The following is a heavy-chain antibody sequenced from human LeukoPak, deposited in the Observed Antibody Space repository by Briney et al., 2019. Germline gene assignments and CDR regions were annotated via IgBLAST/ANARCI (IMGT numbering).Heavy chain of an antibody. J-gene: IGHJ4*02. V-gene: IGHV3-23*01. CDR3: AKGTGYSGYEPFDY. D-gene: IGHD5-12*01. Sequence: GGSLRLSCAASGFTFRNYAMSWVRQAPGKGLVWVSTISGPGSTKYYADSVEGRFTISRDDSKNNLFLQMNSLRVEDTAVYYCAKGTGYSGYEPFDYWGQGTLVTVSS. CDR1: GFTFRNYA. CDR2: ISGPGSTK.